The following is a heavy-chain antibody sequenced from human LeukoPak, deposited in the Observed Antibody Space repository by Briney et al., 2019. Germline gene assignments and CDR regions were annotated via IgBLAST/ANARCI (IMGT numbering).Heavy chain of an antibody. CDR3: TTEGFTYGHHSFDS. CDR2: IKRNFEGATQ. D-gene: IGHD5-18*01. Sequence: GGSLRLSCAASGFILGNAWMSWVRQAPGKGLEWVGHIKRNFEGATQHYAASVKGRFSISKDESKNIVFLQMSSLKTVDTAVYFCTTEGFTYGHHSFDSWGQGTLVTVSS. J-gene: IGHJ4*02. CDR1: GFILGNAW. V-gene: IGHV3-15*06.